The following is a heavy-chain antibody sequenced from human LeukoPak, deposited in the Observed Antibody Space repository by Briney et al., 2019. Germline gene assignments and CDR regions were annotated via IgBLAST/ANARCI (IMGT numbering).Heavy chain of an antibody. D-gene: IGHD2-2*01. Sequence: AASVKVSCKASGYTFTSYDINWVRQATGQGLEWMEWMNPNSGNTGYAQKFQGRVTMTRNTSISTAYMELSSLRSEDTAVYYCASCSSTSCSGGMDVWGQGTTVTVSS. CDR1: GYTFTSYD. CDR2: MNPNSGNT. J-gene: IGHJ6*02. V-gene: IGHV1-8*01. CDR3: ASCSSTSCSGGMDV.